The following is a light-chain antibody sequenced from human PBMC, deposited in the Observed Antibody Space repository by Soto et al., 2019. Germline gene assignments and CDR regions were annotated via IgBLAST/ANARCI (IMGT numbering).Light chain of an antibody. CDR2: EVT. V-gene: IGLV2-14*01. CDR1: SGDIGSYTY. J-gene: IGLJ2*01. CDR3: SSYTTNSPPVV. Sequence: QSALTQPASVSGSPGQSITISCTGTSGDIGSYTYVSWYQQYPGKAPKLLISEVTNRPSGVSNRFSGSKSGNTASLTISGLQAEDEAHYYCSSYTTNSPPVVFGGGPQLTVL.